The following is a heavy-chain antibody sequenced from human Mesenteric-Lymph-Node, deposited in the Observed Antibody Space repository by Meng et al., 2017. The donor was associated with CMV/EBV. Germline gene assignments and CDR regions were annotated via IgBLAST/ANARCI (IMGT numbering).Heavy chain of an antibody. Sequence: SCTASGFTFRTYTMNWVRQAPGKGLEWVSSISGPGNYQYYTDSLKGRFTISRDNANNSLYLELTSLRDEDTAVYYCARVRYYYGLDVWGQGTTVTVSS. CDR2: ISGPGNYQ. V-gene: IGHV3-21*01. J-gene: IGHJ6*02. D-gene: IGHD4/OR15-4a*01. CDR1: GFTFRTYT. CDR3: ARVRYYYGLDV.